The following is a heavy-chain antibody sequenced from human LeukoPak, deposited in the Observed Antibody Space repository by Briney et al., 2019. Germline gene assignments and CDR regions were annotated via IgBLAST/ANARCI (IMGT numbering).Heavy chain of an antibody. CDR3: AKDKWEPTWDAFDI. CDR1: GFTFSSYG. V-gene: IGHV3-30*02. D-gene: IGHD1-26*01. Sequence: PGGSLRLSCAASGFTFSSYGMHWVRQAPGKGLEWVAFIRYDGSNKYYADSVKGRFTISRDNSKNTLYLQMNSLRAEDTAVYYCAKDKWEPTWDAFDIWGQGTMVTVSS. J-gene: IGHJ3*02. CDR2: IRYDGSNK.